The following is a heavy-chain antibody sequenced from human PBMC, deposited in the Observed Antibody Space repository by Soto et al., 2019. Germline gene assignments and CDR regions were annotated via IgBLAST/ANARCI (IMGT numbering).Heavy chain of an antibody. CDR1: GYPFTDYF. CDR3: ARELYSCGGDCPYYMDY. Sequence: SVKVSCKTSGYPFTDYFIHWVREAPVQGLEWMGIISLYHHSTSYAQKFQGRLTVTADTSTTTVYMDLSSLTSEDSAVYWCARELYSCGGDCPYYMDYWGQGTLVTV. CDR2: ISLYHHST. J-gene: IGHJ4*02. V-gene: IGHV1-46*01. D-gene: IGHD2-21*02.